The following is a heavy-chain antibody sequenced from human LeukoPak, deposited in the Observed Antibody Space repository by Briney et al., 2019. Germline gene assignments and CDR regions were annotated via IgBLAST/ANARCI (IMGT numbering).Heavy chain of an antibody. CDR1: GYTFRNYI. D-gene: IGHD2-21*02. J-gene: IGHJ4*02. CDR2: VNAANGYT. Sequence: GASVKVSCTPSGYTFRNYIIHWVRQAPGQGLEWVGWVNAANGYTKYLQRFQNRVTITRDTSATTVYMELNSLRPEDTARYFCARGKDCGGDCYSLDYWGQGTLVTVSS. V-gene: IGHV1-3*01. CDR3: ARGKDCGGDCYSLDY.